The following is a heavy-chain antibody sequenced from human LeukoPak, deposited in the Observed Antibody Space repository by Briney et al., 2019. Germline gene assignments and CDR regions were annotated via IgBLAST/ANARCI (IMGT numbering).Heavy chain of an antibody. Sequence: GGSLRLSCAASGFTFSSHAMRWVRQAPGEGLEWVSAISGSGGSTYYADSVQGRFTISRDNSKNTLYLQMNSLRAEDTAVYYCAKETPEGVTFDYWAQGTLVTVSS. J-gene: IGHJ4*02. V-gene: IGHV3-23*01. CDR2: ISGSGGST. CDR3: AKETPEGVTFDY. CDR1: GFTFSSHA. D-gene: IGHD5-18*01.